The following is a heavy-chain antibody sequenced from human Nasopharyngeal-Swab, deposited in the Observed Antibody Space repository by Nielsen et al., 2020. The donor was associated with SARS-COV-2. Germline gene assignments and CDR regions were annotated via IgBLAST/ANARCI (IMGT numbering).Heavy chain of an antibody. CDR1: GGTFSSYA. J-gene: IGHJ6*03. CDR3: ARGRVGVTYYYYYYMDV. Sequence: SVKVSCKASGGTFSSYAISWVRQAPGQGLEWMGGIIPIFGTANYAQKFQGRITITADESTSTAYMELSSLRSEDTAVYYCARGRVGVTYYYYYYMDVWGKGTTVTVSS. V-gene: IGHV1-69*13. CDR2: IIPIFGTA. D-gene: IGHD2-2*01.